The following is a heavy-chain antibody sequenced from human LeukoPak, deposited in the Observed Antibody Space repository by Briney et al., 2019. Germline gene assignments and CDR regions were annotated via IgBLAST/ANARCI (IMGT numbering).Heavy chain of an antibody. Sequence: GESLKISCKGSGYSFTSHWISWVRQMPGKGLEWMGSIDPSDSYTNYSPSFQGHVTISADKSISTAYLQWSSLRASDTAMYYCARLGDYGDYDAFDIWGQGTMVTVSS. J-gene: IGHJ3*02. CDR3: ARLGDYGDYDAFDI. CDR2: IDPSDSYT. V-gene: IGHV5-10-1*01. CDR1: GYSFTSHW. D-gene: IGHD4-17*01.